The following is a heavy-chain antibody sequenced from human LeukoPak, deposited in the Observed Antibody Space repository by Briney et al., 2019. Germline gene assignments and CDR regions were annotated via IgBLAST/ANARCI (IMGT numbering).Heavy chain of an antibody. J-gene: IGHJ4*02. D-gene: IGHD3-16*01. CDR2: FAYSGTS. V-gene: IGHV4-59*08. Sequence: PSETLSLTCTVSGTSISSYYWSWIRQPPGKGLEGIAFFAYSGTSNYNPSLKSRVTFSVDTSKNQFSLKLSSVTAADTAVYYCAMHGGSWTFASWGQGTLVTVSS. CDR1: GTSISSYY. CDR3: AMHGGSWTFAS.